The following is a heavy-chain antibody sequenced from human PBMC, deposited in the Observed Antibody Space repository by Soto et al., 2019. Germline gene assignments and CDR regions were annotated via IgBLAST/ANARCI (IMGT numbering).Heavy chain of an antibody. D-gene: IGHD6-6*01. CDR3: EKDLGVGIAARPGGCLVP. CDR1: GGSISSGDYY. CDR2: IYYSGST. J-gene: IGHJ5*02. V-gene: IGHV4-31*03. Sequence: QVQLQESGPGLVKPSQTLSLTCTVSGGSISSGDYYWSWIRQHPGKGLEWIGYIYYSGSTHYNPALKRRVTLALDTSINQCSLKLSSVTAADTAVYYCEKDLGVGIAARPGGCLVPWVQGTLVTVSS.